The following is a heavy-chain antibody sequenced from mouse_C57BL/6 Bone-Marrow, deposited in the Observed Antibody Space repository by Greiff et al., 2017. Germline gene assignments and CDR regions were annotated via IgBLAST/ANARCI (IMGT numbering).Heavy chain of an antibody. V-gene: IGHV10-1*01. CDR2: IRSKSNNYAT. Sequence: EVQRVESGGGLVQPKGSLKLSCAASGFSFNTYAMNWVRQAPGKGLEWVARIRSKSNNYATYYADSVKDRFTISRDDSESMLYLQMNNLKTEDTAMYYCVRHADDGYYGFAYWGQGTLVTVSA. J-gene: IGHJ3*01. CDR3: VRHADDGYYGFAY. CDR1: GFSFNTYA. D-gene: IGHD2-3*01.